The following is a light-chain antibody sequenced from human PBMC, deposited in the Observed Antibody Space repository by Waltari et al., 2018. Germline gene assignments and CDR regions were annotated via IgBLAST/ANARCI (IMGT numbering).Light chain of an antibody. J-gene: IGKJ4*01. CDR3: QQRSNWPLT. V-gene: IGKV3-11*01. CDR2: DAA. CDR1: QSVSSY. Sequence: DIVLTQSPATLSLSPGERATLSCRASQSVSSYLAWYQQKPGQAPRPLIYDAANRATGIPARFSGSGSGTDFTLTISSLGPEDFAVYYCQQRSNWPLTFGGGTKVEIK.